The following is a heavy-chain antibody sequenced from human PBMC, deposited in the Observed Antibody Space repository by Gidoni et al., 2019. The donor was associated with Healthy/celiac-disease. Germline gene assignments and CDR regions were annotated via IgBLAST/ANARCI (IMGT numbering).Heavy chain of an antibody. Sequence: EVQLVESGGGLVKPGGSLRLSCAASGFTFSNAWMSWVRQAPGKGLEWVSLIKGKTDGGKTDYAEAVKSRFTISRDDSKNTLYLQMNSLKTEDTAVYYCTTGVSMGRGVHTRRYNCDYWGQGTLVTVSS. CDR2: IKGKTDGGKT. CDR1: GFTFSNAW. J-gene: IGHJ4*02. D-gene: IGHD3-10*01. V-gene: IGHV3-15*01. CDR3: TTGVSMGRGVHTRRYNCDY.